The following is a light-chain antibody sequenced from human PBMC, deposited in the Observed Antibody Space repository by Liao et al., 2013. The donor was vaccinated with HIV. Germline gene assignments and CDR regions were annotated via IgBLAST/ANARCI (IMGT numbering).Light chain of an antibody. CDR1: NIGRKT. V-gene: IGLV3-25*03. J-gene: IGLJ2*01. Sequence: SYVLTQPPSVSVAPEETATITCGGDNIGRKTVHWYQQKPGQAPVLVIYKDRERPSGIPERFSGSSSGTTVTLTISGVQAEDEADYYCQSTDSSATYIVFGGVTKLTVL. CDR2: KDR. CDR3: QSTDSSATYIV.